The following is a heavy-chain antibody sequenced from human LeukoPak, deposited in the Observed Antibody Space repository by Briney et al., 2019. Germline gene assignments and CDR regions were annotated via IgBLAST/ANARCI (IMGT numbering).Heavy chain of an antibody. J-gene: IGHJ6*02. Sequence: SETLSLTCTVSGGSISSYYWSWIRQPPGKGLVWIGYIYYSGSTNYNPSLKSRVTISVDTSKNQFSLKLSSVTAADTAVYSLARDRGSSGYDRYYYYYGMDVWGQGTTVTVSS. CDR3: ARDRGSSGYDRYYYYYGMDV. V-gene: IGHV4-59*01. D-gene: IGHD5-12*01. CDR1: GGSISSYY. CDR2: IYYSGST.